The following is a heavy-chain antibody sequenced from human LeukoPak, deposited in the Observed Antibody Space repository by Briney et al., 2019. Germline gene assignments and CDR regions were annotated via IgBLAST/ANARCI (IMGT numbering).Heavy chain of an antibody. CDR3: AKDQRPDSGYDIDS. J-gene: IGHJ4*02. Sequence: GGSLRLSCAASGFSFNTYSMSWVRQAPRKGLERVSIIYPSGDTMYYADSVKGRFIISRDNSKNTLYLQMYSLRAEDTAVYYCAKDQRPDSGYDIDSWGQGTLVTVSS. CDR2: IYPSGDTM. CDR1: GFSFNTYS. D-gene: IGHD5-12*01. V-gene: IGHV3-23*01.